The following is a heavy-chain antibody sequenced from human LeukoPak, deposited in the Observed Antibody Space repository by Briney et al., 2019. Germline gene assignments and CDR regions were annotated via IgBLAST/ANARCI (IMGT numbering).Heavy chain of an antibody. D-gene: IGHD3-22*01. J-gene: IGHJ6*03. V-gene: IGHV3-48*03. CDR2: ISSSGSTV. CDR3: ARAALSSGSLWYYYYMDV. Sequence: GSLRLSFAASGFTFSSYEMNWVRQAPGKGLEWVSYISSSGSTVYYADSVKGRFTISRDNAKNSLYLQMNSLRAEDTAVYYCARAALSSGSLWYYYYMDVWGKGTTVTISS. CDR1: GFTFSSYE.